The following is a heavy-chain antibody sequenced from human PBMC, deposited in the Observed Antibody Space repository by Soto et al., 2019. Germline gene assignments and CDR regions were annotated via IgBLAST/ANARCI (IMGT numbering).Heavy chain of an antibody. J-gene: IGHJ2*01. CDR1: GFTFSSYA. D-gene: IGHD5-18*01. V-gene: IGHV3-30-3*01. CDR2: ISYDGSNT. CDR3: ARDPLWGTAMVLWYFDL. Sequence: QVQLVESGGGVVQPGRSLRLSCAASGFTFSSYAMHWVRQAPGKGLEWVAVISYDGSNTYYTESVKGRFTISRDNSKNTLYIQMNSLRAGDTAVYYCARDPLWGTAMVLWYFDLWGRGTLVTVSS.